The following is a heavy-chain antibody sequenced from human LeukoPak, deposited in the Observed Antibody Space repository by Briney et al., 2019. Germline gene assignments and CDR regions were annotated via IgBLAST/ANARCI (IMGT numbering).Heavy chain of an antibody. CDR3: ARYTHSSGFDY. J-gene: IGHJ4*02. V-gene: IGHV3-53*01. D-gene: IGHD6-19*01. CDR2: IYSGGST. Sequence: GGSLRLSCAASGFTVSSNYMSWVRQAPGKGLEWVSVIYSGGSTYYADSVKGRFTISRDNSKNTLYLQMNSLRAEDTAVYYCARYTHSSGFDYWGQGTLVTVSS. CDR1: GFTVSSNY.